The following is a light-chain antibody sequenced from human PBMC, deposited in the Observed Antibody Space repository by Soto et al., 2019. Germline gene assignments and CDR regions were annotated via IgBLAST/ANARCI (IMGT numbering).Light chain of an antibody. CDR1: QSVNSN. CDR3: QQYNVWPLT. J-gene: IGKJ4*01. V-gene: IGKV3-15*01. Sequence: EIVMTQSPVTLSVSPGDRATLSCRASQSVNSNLAWYQQKPGQTPKLLIYVPSTRATGIPARFSGSGSGTEFTLTISSLESGDFAVYYCQQYNVWPLTFGGGTKVEFK. CDR2: VPS.